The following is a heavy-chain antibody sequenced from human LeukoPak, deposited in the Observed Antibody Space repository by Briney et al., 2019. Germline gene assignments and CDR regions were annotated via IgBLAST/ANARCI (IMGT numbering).Heavy chain of an antibody. CDR1: GFTFSSHG. CDR3: ARHGTTVTTSI. CDR2: IRSRVNAYAT. V-gene: IGHV3-73*01. D-gene: IGHD4-17*01. J-gene: IGHJ4*02. Sequence: PGGSLRLSCAASGFTFSSHGMQWVRQASGKRLEWVGRIRSRVNAYATSYAASVKGRFTISRDDSKNTAYLEMNSLKTEDTAVYYYARHGTTVTTSIWGQGTLVTVSS.